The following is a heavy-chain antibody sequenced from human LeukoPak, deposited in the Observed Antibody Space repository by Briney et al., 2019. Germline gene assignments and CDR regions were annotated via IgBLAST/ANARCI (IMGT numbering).Heavy chain of an antibody. J-gene: IGHJ3*02. CDR3: ARVDYYDDPDAFDI. CDR1: GGTFSSYA. D-gene: IGHD3-22*01. Sequence: GSSVKVSCKASGGTFSSYAISWVRQAPGQGLEWMGGITPIFGTANYAQKFQGRVTITADESTSTAYMELSSLRSEDTAVYYCARVDYYDDPDAFDIWGQGTMVTVSS. V-gene: IGHV1-69*01. CDR2: ITPIFGTA.